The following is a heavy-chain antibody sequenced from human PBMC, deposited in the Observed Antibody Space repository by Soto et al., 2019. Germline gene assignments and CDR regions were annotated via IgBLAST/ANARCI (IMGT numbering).Heavy chain of an antibody. J-gene: IGHJ5*02. Sequence: QLQLVQSAAEVKKPGASVRVSCKAYGYPFIKYGISWIRQAPEQGLEWMGWIKVDSGYTNDAQKVQGRVTMTADTSSDTAFMELRSLRLDDRAVDFCATSYETGFDPWGQGTLVSVSS. D-gene: IGHD5-12*01. CDR2: IKVDSGYT. CDR1: GYPFIKYG. CDR3: ATSYETGFDP. V-gene: IGHV1-18*04.